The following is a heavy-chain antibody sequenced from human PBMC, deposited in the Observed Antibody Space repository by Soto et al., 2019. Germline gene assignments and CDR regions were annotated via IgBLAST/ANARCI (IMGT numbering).Heavy chain of an antibody. CDR2: MNPNSGNT. CDR3: ARGFRLLEMATTTYYFDY. D-gene: IGHD1-26*01. J-gene: IGHJ4*02. V-gene: IGHV1-8*01. Sequence: GASVKVSCKASGYAFTSYDINWVRQATGQGLEWMGWMNPNSGNTGYAQKFQGRVTMTRNTSISTAYMELSSLRSEDTAVYYCARGFRLLEMATTTYYFDYWGQGTLVTVSS. CDR1: GYAFTSYD.